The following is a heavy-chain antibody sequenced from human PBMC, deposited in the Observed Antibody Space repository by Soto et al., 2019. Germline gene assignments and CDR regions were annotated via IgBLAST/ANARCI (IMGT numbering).Heavy chain of an antibody. V-gene: IGHV3-7*05. Sequence: SVGGLVQPGGSLRLSCAASGFTFSDYWMSWVRQAPGKGLECVANIKTDGSEKYYVDPVKGRFTISRDNAKNSLYLQMNSPRAEDTAVYYCASSMGRGGNDYWGQGTLVAVSS. CDR1: GFTFSDYW. D-gene: IGHD3-10*01. CDR3: ASSMGRGGNDY. CDR2: IKTDGSEK. J-gene: IGHJ4*02.